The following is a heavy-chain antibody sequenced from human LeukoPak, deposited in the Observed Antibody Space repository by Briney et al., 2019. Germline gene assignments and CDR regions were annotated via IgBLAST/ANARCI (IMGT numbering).Heavy chain of an antibody. CDR3: ARGHSPVTTKVSYFQH. CDR1: GGSFSGYY. D-gene: IGHD4-17*01. Sequence: SETLSLTCAVYGGSFSGYYWRWIRQPPGKGLEWIGEINHSGSTNYNPSLKSRVAILVDTSKNQFSLKLSSVTAADMAVYYCARGHSPVTTKVSYFQHWGQGTLVTVSS. V-gene: IGHV4-34*01. CDR2: INHSGST. J-gene: IGHJ1*01.